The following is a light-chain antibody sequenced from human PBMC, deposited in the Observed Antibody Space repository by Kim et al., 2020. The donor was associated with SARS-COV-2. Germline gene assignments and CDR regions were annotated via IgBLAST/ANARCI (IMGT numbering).Light chain of an antibody. CDR3: QQYNNWPPT. Sequence: VSPGESATLSCRASQSVNRNLAWYQPKPGQTPRLLIYGASTRATGIPARFSGSGSGTEFTLTISSLPSEDFAVYYCQQYNNWPPTFGQGTKVDIK. V-gene: IGKV3-15*01. CDR2: GAS. CDR1: QSVNRN. J-gene: IGKJ1*01.